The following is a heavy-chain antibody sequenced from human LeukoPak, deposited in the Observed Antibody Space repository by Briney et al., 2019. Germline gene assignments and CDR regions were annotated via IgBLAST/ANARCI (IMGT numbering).Heavy chain of an antibody. CDR2: LKSKTHDETT. CDR1: GFTFTNAW. J-gene: IGHJ4*02. D-gene: IGHD3-10*01. CDR3: TIGAYYYGSDSYRGYYFDY. V-gene: IGHV3-15*01. Sequence: GGSLRLSCAASGFTFTNAWMTWVRQAPGKGLEWVGRLKSKTHDETTDYAAPVKGRFTISRDDSKNTVYLQMNSLKTEDTAVYYCTIGAYYYGSDSYRGYYFDYWGQGTLVTVSS.